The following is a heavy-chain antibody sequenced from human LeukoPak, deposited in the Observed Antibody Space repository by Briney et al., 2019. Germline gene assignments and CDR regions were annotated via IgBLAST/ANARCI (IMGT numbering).Heavy chain of an antibody. Sequence: PSETLSLTCTVSGGSISSYYWSWIRRPPGKGLEWIGYIYYSGSTNYNPSLKSRVTISVDTSKNQFSLKLSSVTAADTAVYYCARSPYDFWSGYYYSDYWGQGTLVTVSS. CDR2: IYYSGST. D-gene: IGHD3-3*01. CDR3: ARSPYDFWSGYYYSDY. CDR1: GGSISSYY. J-gene: IGHJ4*02. V-gene: IGHV4-59*08.